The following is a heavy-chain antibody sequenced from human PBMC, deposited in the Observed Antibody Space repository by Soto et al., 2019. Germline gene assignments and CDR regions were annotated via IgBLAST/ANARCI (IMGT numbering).Heavy chain of an antibody. CDR1: GGSFSGYY. Sequence: TLSLTCAVYGGSFSGYYWSWIRQPPGKGLEWIGEINHSGSTNYNPSLKSRVTISVDTSKNQFSLKLSSVTAADTAVYYCASRTIYGVQHPIFDYWGKGTLVTVSS. J-gene: IGHJ4*02. CDR3: ASRTIYGVQHPIFDY. CDR2: INHSGST. V-gene: IGHV4-34*01. D-gene: IGHD4-17*01.